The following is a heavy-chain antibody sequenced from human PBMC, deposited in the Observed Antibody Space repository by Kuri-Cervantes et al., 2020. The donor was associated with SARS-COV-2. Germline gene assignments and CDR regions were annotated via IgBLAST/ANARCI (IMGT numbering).Heavy chain of an antibody. D-gene: IGHD3-3*01. CDR3: ARVGRSIFGVVMGYFDY. CDR1: GYTVSSNY. CDR2: IYSGGST. V-gene: IGHV3-66*01. Sequence: GESLKISCAASGYTVSSNYMSWVRQAPGKGLEWVSVIYSGGSTYYADSVKGRFTISRDNSKNTLYLQMNSLRAEDTAVYYCARVGRSIFGVVMGYFDYWGQGTLVTVSS. J-gene: IGHJ4*02.